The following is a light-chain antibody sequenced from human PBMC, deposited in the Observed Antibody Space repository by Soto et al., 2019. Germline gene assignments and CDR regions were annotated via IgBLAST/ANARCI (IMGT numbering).Light chain of an antibody. V-gene: IGLV2-14*01. CDR2: EVT. CDR1: RSDIGGYNY. CDR3: SAWDDTLNGWV. J-gene: IGLJ3*02. Sequence: QSALTQPASVSGSPGQSITISCTGTRSDIGGYNYVSWYQQHPGKAPKLIIYEVTNRPSGVSHRFSGSKSGDTASLTISGLQAEDEADYYCSAWDDTLNGWVFGGGTKVTVL.